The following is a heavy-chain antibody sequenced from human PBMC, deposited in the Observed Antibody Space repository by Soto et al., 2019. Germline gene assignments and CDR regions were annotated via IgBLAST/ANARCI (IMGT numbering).Heavy chain of an antibody. V-gene: IGHV4-30-4*01. Sequence: QMQLQESGPGLVKPSQSLSLTCTVSGGSITSDDYYWSWIRQPPGRGLEWIGYIFYSGSTHYNPSLKSRFIISLDTSKKQVSLKLSSVTAADTAVYYCASANCGGDCSYRHDRYYFESWGQGTLVTVSS. CDR3: ASANCGGDCSYRHDRYYFES. D-gene: IGHD2-21*02. J-gene: IGHJ4*02. CDR1: GGSITSDDYY. CDR2: IFYSGST.